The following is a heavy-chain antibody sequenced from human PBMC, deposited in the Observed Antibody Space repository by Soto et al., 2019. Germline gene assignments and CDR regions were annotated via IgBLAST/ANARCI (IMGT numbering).Heavy chain of an antibody. CDR2: VYHSGFV. CDR1: GDSLNSRYW. D-gene: IGHD2-2*01. CDR3: ARVRPPSSTSPAAVLYYFDY. J-gene: IGHJ4*02. Sequence: QVQLQESGPGLVKPSGTLSLICTVSGDSLNSRYWWTWVRQPPGQGLEWLGEVYHSGFVSYNPSLESRVTISVDTSKNQFSLKLASVTAADTAVYYCARVRPPSSTSPAAVLYYFDYWGQGALVTVSS. V-gene: IGHV4-4*02.